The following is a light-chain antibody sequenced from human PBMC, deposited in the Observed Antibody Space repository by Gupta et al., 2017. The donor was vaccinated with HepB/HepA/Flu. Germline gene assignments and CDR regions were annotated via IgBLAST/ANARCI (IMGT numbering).Light chain of an antibody. J-gene: IGKJ3*01. CDR1: QSLLQSNGNNY. Sequence: DIVMTQSPLSLPVTPGESASISCRSSQSLLQSNGNNYLDWFVQKPGQSPQLLIYLGSNRASGVPDRFSGSGSGTDFTLKINRVEAEDVGVYYCMENLQAPFTFVPGTKVDVK. V-gene: IGKV2-28*01. CDR3: MENLQAPFT. CDR2: LGS.